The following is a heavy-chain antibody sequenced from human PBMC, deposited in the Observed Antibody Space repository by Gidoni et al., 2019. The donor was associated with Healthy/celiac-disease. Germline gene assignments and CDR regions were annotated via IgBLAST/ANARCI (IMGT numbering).Heavy chain of an antibody. V-gene: IGHV3-21*01. CDR3: ARELWDSGWYLGPGY. D-gene: IGHD6-19*01. CDR1: GFTFSSYS. Sequence: EVQLVESEGGLVKPGGSLRLSCEASGFTFSSYSMNWVRQAPGKGLELVSSISSSSSYIYYADSVKGRFTISRDNAKNSLYLQMNSLRAEDTAVYYCARELWDSGWYLGPGYWGQGTLVTVSS. CDR2: ISSSSSYI. J-gene: IGHJ4*02.